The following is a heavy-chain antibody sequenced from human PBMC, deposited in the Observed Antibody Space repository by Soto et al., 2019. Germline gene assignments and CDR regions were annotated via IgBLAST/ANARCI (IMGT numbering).Heavy chain of an antibody. CDR2: ISAGVSYT. D-gene: IGHD3-10*01. CDR1: GFSFGDSY. V-gene: IGHV3-11*05. CDR3: AKTRVADSGYYFDH. Sequence: QVQLVESGGGLVKPGGSLRLSCAASGFSFGDSYMSWIRQSAGKGLEWLSYISAGVSYTKYAESVKGRFTISRDNARRSLFLQVNGLRADERAIYYCAKTRVADSGYYFDHWGQGTMVTVSS. J-gene: IGHJ4*02.